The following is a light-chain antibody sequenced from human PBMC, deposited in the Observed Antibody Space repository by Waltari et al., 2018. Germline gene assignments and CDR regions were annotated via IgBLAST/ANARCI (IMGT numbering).Light chain of an antibody. CDR3: QQYDNYFYT. J-gene: IGKJ2*01. CDR1: QRIRDW. V-gene: IGKV1-5*03. Sequence: DIQMTQSPSTLSASLGDRVTITCRASQRIRDWLAWYQQKPGKAPKLLIHRSSTLASGVPSRFSGSGSGTEFTLTISGLQPDDFATYYCQQYDNYFYTFGQGTKHEI. CDR2: RSS.